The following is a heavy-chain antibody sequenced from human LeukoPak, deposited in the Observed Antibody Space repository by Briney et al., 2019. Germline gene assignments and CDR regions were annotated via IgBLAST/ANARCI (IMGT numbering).Heavy chain of an antibody. CDR1: GFTFSSYA. CDR2: ISGSGGST. J-gene: IGHJ4*02. V-gene: IGHV3-23*01. CDR3: AKDISNWNAFDY. D-gene: IGHD1-20*01. Sequence: GGSLRLSCAASGFTFSSYAMSWVRQAPGKGLEWVSAISGSGGSTYYADSVKGRFTISRDNSKNTLYLQMNSLRAEDTVVYYCAKDISNWNAFDYWGQGTLVTVSS.